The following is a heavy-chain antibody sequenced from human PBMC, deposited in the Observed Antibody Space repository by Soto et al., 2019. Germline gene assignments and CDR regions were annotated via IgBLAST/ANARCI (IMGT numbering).Heavy chain of an antibody. CDR1: GGTFSSYS. D-gene: IGHD1-26*01. CDR2: SIPIFGTA. J-gene: IGHJ4*02. V-gene: IGHV1-69*01. CDR3: ARDGGRHSGGIDY. Sequence: QVQLVQSGAEVKKPGSSVKVSCKASGGTFSSYSINWVRQAPGQGLEWMGESIPIFGTANYAQKFQGRVTITADESTSTAYMELSSLRSEDTAVYYCARDGGRHSGGIDYWGQRTLVTVSS.